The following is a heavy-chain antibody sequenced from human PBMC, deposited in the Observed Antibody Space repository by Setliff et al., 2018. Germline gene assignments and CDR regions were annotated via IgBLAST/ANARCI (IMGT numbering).Heavy chain of an antibody. J-gene: IGHJ5*02. D-gene: IGHD2-15*01. V-gene: IGHV1-2*02. CDR3: ARDAPEMVAPPAAHCFDP. Sequence: ASVKVSCKASGNRFTYYILHWVRQAPGQGLERMGWINPDSGDTHSAQKCQGRVTMTRDTSSNTAYMELRSLRSDDTAVYYCARDAPEMVAPPAAHCFDPWGQGTLVTVSS. CDR1: GNRFTYYI. CDR2: INPDSGDT.